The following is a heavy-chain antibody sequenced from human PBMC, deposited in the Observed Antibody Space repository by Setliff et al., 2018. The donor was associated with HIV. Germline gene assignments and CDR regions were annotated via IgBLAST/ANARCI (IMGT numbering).Heavy chain of an antibody. Sequence: GGSLRLSCAASGFTFSNAWMTWVRQVSGKGLEWVSGISGGGYTTYYADSVKGRFTISRDDSKNTLYLQMNSLKTEDTAVYYCTTDDNYDFWSGTWGQGTLVTVSS. D-gene: IGHD3-3*01. V-gene: IGHV3-23*01. CDR1: GFTFSNAW. J-gene: IGHJ4*02. CDR2: ISGGGYTT. CDR3: TTDDNYDFWSGT.